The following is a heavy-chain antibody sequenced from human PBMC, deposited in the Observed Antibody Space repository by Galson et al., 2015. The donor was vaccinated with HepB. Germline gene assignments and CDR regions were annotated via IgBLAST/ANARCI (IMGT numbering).Heavy chain of an antibody. Sequence: QSGAEVKKPGESLKVSCKGSGYDFPMYWIGWVRQMPGKGLEWMGMIYADDSDTRYSPSFQGQVTVSADKSSSTAYLQWSSLKASDTAMYYCAKAQWGLLDAFDIWGQGTMVTVSS. CDR3: AKAQWGLLDAFDI. CDR2: IYADDSDT. J-gene: IGHJ3*02. D-gene: IGHD1-26*01. CDR1: GYDFPMYW. V-gene: IGHV5-51*01.